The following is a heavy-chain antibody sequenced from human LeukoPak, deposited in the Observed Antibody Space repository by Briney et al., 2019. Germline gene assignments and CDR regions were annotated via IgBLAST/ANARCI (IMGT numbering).Heavy chain of an antibody. CDR2: IYSDNT. Sequence: GGSLRLSCTVSGFTVSSNSMSWVRQAPGKGLEWVSFIYSDNTHYSDSVKGRFTISRDNSKNTLYLQMNSLRAEDTAVYYCAKVRGSSWGTIDYWGQGTLVTVSS. V-gene: IGHV3-53*01. CDR3: AKVRGSSWGTIDY. CDR1: GFTVSSNS. J-gene: IGHJ4*02. D-gene: IGHD6-13*01.